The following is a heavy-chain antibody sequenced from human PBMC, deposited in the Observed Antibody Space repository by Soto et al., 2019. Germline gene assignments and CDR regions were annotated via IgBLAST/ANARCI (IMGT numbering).Heavy chain of an antibody. Sequence: ASVKVSCKASGYSFIGYYIHWVRQAPGQGPEWLGWINPNNGDTNYAQKFQGRVTMTRDTSIGTVYMELSTLRSDDTAVYYCTTGATSGRYVNYYYGIDVWGQGTTVTVSS. CDR3: TTGATSGRYVNYYYGIDV. J-gene: IGHJ6*02. CDR2: INPNNGDT. V-gene: IGHV1-2*02. D-gene: IGHD3-3*01. CDR1: GYSFIGYY.